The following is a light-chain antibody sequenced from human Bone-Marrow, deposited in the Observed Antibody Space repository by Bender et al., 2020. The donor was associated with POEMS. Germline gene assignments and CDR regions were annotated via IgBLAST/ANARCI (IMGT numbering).Light chain of an antibody. CDR3: VSYTRSSTYV. J-gene: IGLJ1*01. V-gene: IGLV2-18*02. CDR1: SSDVGGYNR. CDR2: EVR. Sequence: QSALTQPPSASEYPGQSITISCTGTSSDVGGYNRVSWYQQSPGTAPKLIIYEVRYRPSGVPDRFSGSTSGNTASLTISGLQAEDEARYYCVSYTRSSTYVFGSGTTLIVL.